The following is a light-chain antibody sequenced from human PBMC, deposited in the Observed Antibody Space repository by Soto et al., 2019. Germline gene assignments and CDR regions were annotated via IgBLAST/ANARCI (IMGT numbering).Light chain of an antibody. CDR1: QTISSW. Sequence: DIQMTQSPSTLSGSVGDRVTMTCRASQTISSWLAWYQQKPGKAPKLLIYKASTLYCGVPSWFSGSGSGTEFTLTISSLQPDDFATYYCQQYNSYSEAFGQGTKV. V-gene: IGKV1-5*03. CDR2: KAS. CDR3: QQYNSYSEA. J-gene: IGKJ1*01.